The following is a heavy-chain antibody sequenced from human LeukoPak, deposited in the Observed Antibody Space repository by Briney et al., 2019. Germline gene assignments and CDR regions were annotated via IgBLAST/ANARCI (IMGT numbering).Heavy chain of an antibody. V-gene: IGHV3-72*01. Sequence: AGGSLRLSCAASGFTFSDHYMDWVRQAPGKGLEWVGRTRSKANSYTTEYAASVKGRFTISRDDSKNSLYLQMNSLKTEDTAVYYCAREGAIVATFDYWGQGTLVTVSS. CDR1: GFTFSDHY. D-gene: IGHD5-12*01. J-gene: IGHJ4*02. CDR2: TRSKANSYTT. CDR3: AREGAIVATFDY.